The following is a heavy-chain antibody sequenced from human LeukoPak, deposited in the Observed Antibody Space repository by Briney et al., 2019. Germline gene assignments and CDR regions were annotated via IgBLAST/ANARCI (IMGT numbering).Heavy chain of an antibody. CDR3: AAMQWLRPSRGWFDP. Sequence: GGSLRLSCAASGSTFDDYAMHWVRQAPGKGLEWVSGISWNSGSIGYADSVKGRFTISRDNAKNSLYLQMNSLRAEDTALYYCAAMQWLRPSRGWFDPWGQGTLVTVSS. V-gene: IGHV3-9*01. CDR2: ISWNSGSI. J-gene: IGHJ5*02. CDR1: GSTFDDYA. D-gene: IGHD5-12*01.